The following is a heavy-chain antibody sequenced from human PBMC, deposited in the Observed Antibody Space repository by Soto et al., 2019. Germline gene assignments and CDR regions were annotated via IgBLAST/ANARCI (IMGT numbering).Heavy chain of an antibody. CDR1: GYSFTSFG. Sequence: ASVKVSCKASGYSFTSFGVNWVRQAPGQGLEWMGWVNAYNGNTNYAQKFQGRVTLTADTPTSTAYMEVGSLRSDDTAVYYCAREVVEGSSLWFDPWGQGTLVTVSS. CDR3: AREVVEGSSLWFDP. D-gene: IGHD2-15*01. CDR2: VNAYNGNT. V-gene: IGHV1-18*01. J-gene: IGHJ5*02.